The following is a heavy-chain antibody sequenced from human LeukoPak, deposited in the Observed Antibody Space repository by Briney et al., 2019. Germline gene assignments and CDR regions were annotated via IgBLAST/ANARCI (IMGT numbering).Heavy chain of an antibody. D-gene: IGHD5-12*01. V-gene: IGHV3-21*01. J-gene: IGHJ4*02. CDR2: ISSSSSYT. CDR3: ARGRGYSGYDFGY. Sequence: GGSLRLSWAASGFTFSSYSMNWVRQAPGKGLEWVSSISSSSSYTYYADSVKGRFTISRDSAKNPLYLQMDSLRAEDTAVYYCARGRGYSGYDFGYWGQGTLVTVSS. CDR1: GFTFSSYS.